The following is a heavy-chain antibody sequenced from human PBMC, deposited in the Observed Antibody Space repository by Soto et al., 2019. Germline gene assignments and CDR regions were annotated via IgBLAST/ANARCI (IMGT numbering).Heavy chain of an antibody. V-gene: IGHV3-23*01. CDR2: ISGSGGST. CDR1: GFTFSSYA. CDR3: AKAAAGGIYYYYGMDV. D-gene: IGHD6-13*01. J-gene: IGHJ6*02. Sequence: GGSLRLSCAASGFTFSSYAMSWVRQAPGKGLEWVSAISGSGGSTYYADSVKGRLTISGDNSKNTLYLQMNSLRAEDTAVYYCAKAAAGGIYYYYGMDVWGQGTTVTVSS.